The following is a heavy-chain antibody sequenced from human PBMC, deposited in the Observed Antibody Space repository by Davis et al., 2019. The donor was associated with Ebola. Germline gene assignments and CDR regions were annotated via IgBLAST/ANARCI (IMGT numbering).Heavy chain of an antibody. Sequence: MPSETLSLTCAVYGGSFSGYYWSWIRQPPGKGLEWIGEINHSGSTNYNPSLKSRVTISVDTSKNQFSLKLSSVTAADTAVYYCARHACDFWSGYYPNWFDPWGQGILVTVSS. CDR2: INHSGST. V-gene: IGHV4-34*01. J-gene: IGHJ5*02. D-gene: IGHD3-3*01. CDR3: ARHACDFWSGYYPNWFDP. CDR1: GGSFSGYY.